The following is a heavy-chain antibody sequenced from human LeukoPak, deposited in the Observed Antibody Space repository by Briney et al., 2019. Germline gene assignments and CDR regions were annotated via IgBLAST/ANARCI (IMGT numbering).Heavy chain of an antibody. D-gene: IGHD5-18*01. CDR2: INHSGST. V-gene: IGHV4-30-2*01. Sequence: SETLSLTCAVSGGSISSGGYSWSWIRQPPGKGLEWIGEINHSGSTNYNPSLKSRVTISVDTSKNQFSLKLSSVTAADTAVYYCAQSGGYSYGTYYYYYGMDVWGQGTTVTVSS. CDR1: GGSISSGGYS. J-gene: IGHJ6*02. CDR3: AQSGGYSYGTYYYYYGMDV.